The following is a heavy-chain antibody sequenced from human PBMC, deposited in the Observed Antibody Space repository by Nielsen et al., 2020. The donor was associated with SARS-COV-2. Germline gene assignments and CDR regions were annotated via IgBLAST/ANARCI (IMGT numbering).Heavy chain of an antibody. CDR3: ARGGVLWFAELPDY. CDR2: INWSGDNT. Sequence: GESLKISCAASGFSFSSYSMHWVRQAPGKGLEWVSGINWSGDNTGYADSMKGRFTISRDNAKNSLFLQMNSLRAEDTAFYYCARGGVLWFAELPDYWGQGTLVTVSS. V-gene: IGHV3-20*04. CDR1: GFSFSSYS. J-gene: IGHJ4*02. D-gene: IGHD3-10*01.